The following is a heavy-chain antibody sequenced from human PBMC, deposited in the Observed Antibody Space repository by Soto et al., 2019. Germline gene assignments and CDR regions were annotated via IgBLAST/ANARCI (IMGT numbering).Heavy chain of an antibody. CDR3: VKDGAVTFSGWFFDY. CDR2: ISFNGGDT. Sequence: GGYLRLSCSASGFPFSRFAIHWVRQAPGKGLVYVSGISFNGGDTYHADSVKGRFSISRDNSKNTVYLQMSSLRAEDTAVYYCVKDGAVTFSGWFFDYWGQGTPVTVSS. J-gene: IGHJ4*02. D-gene: IGHD4-4*01. V-gene: IGHV3-64D*06. CDR1: GFPFSRFA.